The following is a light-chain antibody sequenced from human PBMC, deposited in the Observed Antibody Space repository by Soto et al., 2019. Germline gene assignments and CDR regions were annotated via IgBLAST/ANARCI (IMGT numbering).Light chain of an antibody. CDR3: QHYNSYGT. CDR2: HAS. CDR1: QSIDRW. Sequence: QLTESPYILRASGGERVYISFRASQSIDRWLAWYQQRPGEAPKILIYHASSLETGVPSRFSGSGSDTELTLTLSSLQPHDFATYYCQHYNSYGTFGQGTKVDIK. V-gene: IGKV1-5*01. J-gene: IGKJ1*01.